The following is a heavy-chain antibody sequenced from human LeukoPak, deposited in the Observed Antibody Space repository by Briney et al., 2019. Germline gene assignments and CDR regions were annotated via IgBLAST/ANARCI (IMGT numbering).Heavy chain of an antibody. V-gene: IGHV3-30*03. CDR2: ISYDGSNK. Sequence: GRSLRLSWAASGFTFSSYGMHWVRQAPGKGLEWVAVISYDGSNKYYADSVKGRFTISRDNSKNTLYLQMNSLRAEDTAVYYCVLGGYFDYWGQGTLVTVSS. J-gene: IGHJ4*02. CDR3: VLGGYFDY. CDR1: GFTFSSYG. D-gene: IGHD2-15*01.